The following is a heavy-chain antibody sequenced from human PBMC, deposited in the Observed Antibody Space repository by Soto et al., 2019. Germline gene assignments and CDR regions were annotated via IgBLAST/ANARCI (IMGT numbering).Heavy chain of an antibody. CDR1: GFTFSGSA. CDR2: IRSKANSYAT. V-gene: IGHV3-73*02. D-gene: IGHD6-13*01. J-gene: IGHJ6*02. CDR3: TRWKAAAGMAYYYYYGMEV. Sequence: EVQLVESGGGLVQPGGSLKLSCAASGFTFSGSAMHWVRQASGKGLEWVGRIRSKANSYATAYAASVKGRFTISRDDSKNTAYLQMNSLKTEDTAVYYCTRWKAAAGMAYYYYYGMEVWGQGTTVTVSS.